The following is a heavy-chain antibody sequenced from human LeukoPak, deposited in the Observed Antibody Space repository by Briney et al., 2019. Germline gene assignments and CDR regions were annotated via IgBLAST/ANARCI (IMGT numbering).Heavy chain of an antibody. CDR3: ARDFSDPRRLFYYYGMDV. CDR2: IYYSGST. V-gene: IGHV4-39*07. D-gene: IGHD4/OR15-4a*01. Sequence: MASETLSLTCTVSGGSISSSSYYWGWIRQPPGKGLEWIGSIYYSGSTYYNPSLKSRVTISVDTSKNQFSLKLSSVTAADTAVYYCARDFSDPRRLFYYYGMDVWGQGTTVTVSS. J-gene: IGHJ6*02. CDR1: GGSISSSSYY.